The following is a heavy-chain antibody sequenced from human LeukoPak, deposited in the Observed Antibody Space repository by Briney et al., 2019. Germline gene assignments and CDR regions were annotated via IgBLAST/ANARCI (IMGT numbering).Heavy chain of an antibody. D-gene: IGHD3-3*01. CDR1: GGSISSYY. CDR2: ISDTGTT. Sequence: SETLSLTCTVSGGSISSYYWNWIRQPPGKGPEWIGCISDTGTTKYNPAFKSRVTISVDTPKNQFSLKLTSVTAADTAVYFCATGYDEPFEKWGQGTLVSVSS. CDR3: ATGYDEPFEK. V-gene: IGHV4-59*01. J-gene: IGHJ4*02.